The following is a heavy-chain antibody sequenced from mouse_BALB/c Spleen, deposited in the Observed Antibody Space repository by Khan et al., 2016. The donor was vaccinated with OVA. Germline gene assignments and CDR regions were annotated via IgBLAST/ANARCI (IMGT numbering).Heavy chain of an antibody. CDR3: TRSYDSYYFDY. Sequence: VQLKESGTVLARPGASVKMSCKASGYSFPSYWMPWVKQRPGQGLEWIGSIYPGISDTRYNQKFKVKAKLTAVTSASTAYMELSSLTNEDSAVYFCTRSYDSYYFDYWGQGTTLTVS. CDR1: GYSFPSYW. CDR2: IYPGISDT. J-gene: IGHJ2*01. D-gene: IGHD2-4*01. V-gene: IGHV1-5*01.